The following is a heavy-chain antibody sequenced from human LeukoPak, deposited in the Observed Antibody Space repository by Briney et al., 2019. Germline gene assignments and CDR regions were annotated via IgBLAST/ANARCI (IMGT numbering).Heavy chain of an antibody. CDR3: ARDDCTITTCYGA. V-gene: IGHV3-30-3*01. J-gene: IGHJ4*02. Sequence: PGRSLRLSCAASGFTFSSYAMHWVRQAPGKGLEWVAVISYDGSNKYYADSVKGRFTISRDTSKNTLFLEMNSLRAEDTAVYYCARDDCTITTCYGAWGQGTLVTVSS. CDR1: GFTFSSYA. CDR2: ISYDGSNK. D-gene: IGHD2-2*01.